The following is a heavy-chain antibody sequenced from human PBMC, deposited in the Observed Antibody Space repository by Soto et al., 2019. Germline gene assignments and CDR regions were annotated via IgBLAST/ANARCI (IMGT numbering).Heavy chain of an antibody. D-gene: IGHD1-26*01. J-gene: IGHJ5*02. CDR1: GGSINSYY. V-gene: IGHV4-59*01. CDR2: IYYSGST. CDR3: ARSHIVGVTIPFDP. Sequence: QVQLQESGPGLVKPSETLSLTCTVSGGSINSYYWSWIRQPPGKGLEWIGYIYYSGSTNYNPSLKSRVTISVDTSKNQFSLKLSSVTAADTAVYYCARSHIVGVTIPFDPWGQGTLVTVSS.